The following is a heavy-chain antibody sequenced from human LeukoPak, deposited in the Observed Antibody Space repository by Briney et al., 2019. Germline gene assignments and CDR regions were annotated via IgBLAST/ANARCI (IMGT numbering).Heavy chain of an antibody. J-gene: IGHJ4*02. CDR1: GFTFSSFE. D-gene: IGHD3-10*01. CDR3: AKKVAGGFDAPLDS. CDR2: ISRSGSSI. V-gene: IGHV3-48*03. Sequence: GGSLRLSCIASGFTFSSFEMTWVRQAPGKGLEWVSYISRSGSSINYADSVKGRFTISRDNSKNTLYLQMNSLRAEDTAMYYCAKKVAGGFDAPLDSWGQGTLVTVSS.